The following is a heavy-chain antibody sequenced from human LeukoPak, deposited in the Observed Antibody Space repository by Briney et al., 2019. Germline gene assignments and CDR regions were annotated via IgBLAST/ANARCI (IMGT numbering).Heavy chain of an antibody. D-gene: IGHD3-22*01. CDR1: GASMSNYY. Sequence: SETLSLTCTVSGASMSNYYCHWIRQPAGKGLEWIGRIYISGSTNYNPSLKSRVTMSVDTSKNQFSLKMSSVTAEDTGVYYCARGYYNSSGYSFDYWGQGTLVTVSS. CDR2: IYISGST. V-gene: IGHV4-4*07. CDR3: ARGYYNSSGYSFDY. J-gene: IGHJ4*02.